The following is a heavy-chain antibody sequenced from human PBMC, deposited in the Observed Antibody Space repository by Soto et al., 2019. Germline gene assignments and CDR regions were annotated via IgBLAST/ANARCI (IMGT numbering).Heavy chain of an antibody. J-gene: IGHJ6*02. CDR1: GGTFSSYA. CDR2: IIPIYGAT. CDR3: ARVYSDGLYYYGMDV. V-gene: IGHV1-69*12. D-gene: IGHD5-18*01. Sequence: QVQLVQSGAEVKKPGSSVKVSCKASGGTFSSYAFSWVRQAPGQGLEWMGGIIPIYGATNYAQNFQGRVTITADEVTITAEESTSTAYMELSSLRSEDTAVYYCARVYSDGLYYYGMDVWGQGTTVTVSS.